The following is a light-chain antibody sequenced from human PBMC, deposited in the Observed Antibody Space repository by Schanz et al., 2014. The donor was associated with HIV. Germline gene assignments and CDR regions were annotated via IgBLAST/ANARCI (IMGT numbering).Light chain of an antibody. CDR1: QSIGHW. Sequence: DIQMTQSPSTLSASVGDRVTLACRASQSIGHWLAWYQQKPGKAPKNLIYKASSLETGVPSRFSGSGSGTEFTLSISSLQPDDFATYYCQRYNSYSHTFGQGTKLDIK. J-gene: IGKJ2*01. V-gene: IGKV1-5*03. CDR3: QRYNSYSHT. CDR2: KAS.